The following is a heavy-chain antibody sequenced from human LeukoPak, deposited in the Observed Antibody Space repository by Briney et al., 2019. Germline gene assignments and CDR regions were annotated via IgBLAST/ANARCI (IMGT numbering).Heavy chain of an antibody. J-gene: IGHJ4*02. D-gene: IGHD5-18*01. V-gene: IGHV4-34*01. CDR3: ARVSYGYGYYFDY. CDR1: GGSSSGYY. CDR2: INHSGST. Sequence: PSETLSLTCAVYGGSSSGYYWSWIRQPPGKGLEWIGEINHSGSTNYNPSLKSRVTISVDTSKNQFSLKLSSVTAADTAVYYCARVSYGYGYYFDYWGQGTLVTVSS.